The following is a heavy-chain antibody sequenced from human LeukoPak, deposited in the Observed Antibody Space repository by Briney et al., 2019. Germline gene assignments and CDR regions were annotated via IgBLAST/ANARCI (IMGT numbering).Heavy chain of an antibody. Sequence: GESLKISCKGSGHRFTNYWIAWVRQMPGKGLEWMGIIHPGDSDTRYSPLFQGQVTMSADTSISTAYPQWSSLKASDTAMYYCARRRDSGGYYFDHWGQGTLVTVSS. CDR3: ARRRDSGGYYFDH. CDR1: GHRFTNYW. D-gene: IGHD3-22*01. V-gene: IGHV5-51*01. J-gene: IGHJ4*02. CDR2: IHPGDSDT.